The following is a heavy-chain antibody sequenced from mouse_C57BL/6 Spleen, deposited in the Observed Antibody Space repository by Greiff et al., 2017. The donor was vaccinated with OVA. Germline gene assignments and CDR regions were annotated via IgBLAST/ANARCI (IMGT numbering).Heavy chain of an antibody. J-gene: IGHJ1*03. Sequence: VHVKQSGAELVKPGASVKLSCTASGFNIKDYYMHWVKQRTEQGLEWIGRIDPEDGETKYAPKFQGKATITADTSSNTAYLQLSSLTSEDTAVYYCARYYSNYAWYFDVWGTGTTVTVSS. CDR2: IDPEDGET. V-gene: IGHV14-2*01. CDR1: GFNIKDYY. CDR3: ARYYSNYAWYFDV. D-gene: IGHD2-5*01.